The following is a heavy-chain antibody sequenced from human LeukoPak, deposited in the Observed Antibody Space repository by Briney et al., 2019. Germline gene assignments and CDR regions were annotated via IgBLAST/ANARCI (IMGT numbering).Heavy chain of an antibody. J-gene: IGHJ4*02. CDR3: ARDSGGRGHSDF. V-gene: IGHV1-18*01. Sequence: ASVKVSCKSSGYTFTNFGISWVRQAPGQGLEWMGWIGPNNGNTNYAQKLQGRVTMTTDTSTGTAYMELRSLRSDDTAVYYCARDSGGRGHSDFWGQGTLVTVSS. D-gene: IGHD3-16*01. CDR1: GYTFTNFG. CDR2: IGPNNGNT.